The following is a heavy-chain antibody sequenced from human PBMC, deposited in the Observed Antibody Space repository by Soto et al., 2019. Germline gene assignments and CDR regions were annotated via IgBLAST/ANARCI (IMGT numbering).Heavy chain of an antibody. D-gene: IGHD1-7*01. CDR2: MNPNSGNT. J-gene: IGHJ4*02. CDR3: ARVFHWNSPEGY. CDR1: GYTFTSYD. V-gene: IGHV1-8*01. Sequence: QVQLVQSGAEVKKPGASVKVSCKASGYTFTSYDINWVRQATGQGLEWMGWMNPNSGNTGYAQKFQGRGTMTRNTSISTAYRELSSLRSEDTAVYYCARVFHWNSPEGYWGQGTLVTVSS.